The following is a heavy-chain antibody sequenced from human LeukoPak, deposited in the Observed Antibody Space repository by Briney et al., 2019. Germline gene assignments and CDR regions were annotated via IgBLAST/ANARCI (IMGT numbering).Heavy chain of an antibody. CDR3: ATAGGDGSRMGFDP. D-gene: IGHD2-15*01. J-gene: IGHJ5*02. Sequence: GSLRLSCADSGFTFSRYWMHWVRQTPGKGPVWVSCISADGSVTRYADSVKGRFTISRDNTKSTLYLQMHSLRAEDTAVYYCATAGGDGSRMGFDPWGQGTLVTVSS. CDR2: ISADGSVT. V-gene: IGHV3-74*01. CDR1: GFTFSRYW.